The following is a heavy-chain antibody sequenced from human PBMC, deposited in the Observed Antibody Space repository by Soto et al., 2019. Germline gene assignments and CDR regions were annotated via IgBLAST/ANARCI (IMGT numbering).Heavy chain of an antibody. Sequence: HPGGSLRLSCAASGFTFSSYAMSWVRQAPEKGLEWVSAISGSGGSTYYADSVKGRFTISRDNSKNTLYLQMNSLRAEDTAVYYCAKVGSIAARYTAYYFDYWGQGTLVTVSS. CDR1: GFTFSSYA. J-gene: IGHJ4*02. V-gene: IGHV3-23*01. CDR2: ISGSGGST. CDR3: AKVGSIAARYTAYYFDY. D-gene: IGHD6-6*01.